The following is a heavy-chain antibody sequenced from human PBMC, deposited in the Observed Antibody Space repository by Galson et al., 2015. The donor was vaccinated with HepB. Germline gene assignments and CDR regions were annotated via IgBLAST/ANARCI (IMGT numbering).Heavy chain of an antibody. V-gene: IGHV1-24*01. J-gene: IGHJ2*01. D-gene: IGHD3-10*01. CDR2: FDPEDGET. Sequence: SVKVSCKVSGYTLTELSMHWVRQAPGKGLEWMGGFDPEDGETIYAQKFQGRVTMTEDTSTDTAYMELSSLRSEDTAVYYCATASAYGDYWYFDLWGRGTLVTVSS. CDR3: ATASAYGDYWYFDL. CDR1: GYTLTELS.